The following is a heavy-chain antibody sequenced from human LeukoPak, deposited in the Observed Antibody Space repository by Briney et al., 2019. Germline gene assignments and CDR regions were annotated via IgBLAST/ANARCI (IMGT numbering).Heavy chain of an antibody. CDR1: GFTFSSYG. V-gene: IGHV3-30*18. J-gene: IGHJ4*02. CDR3: AKNIRGYSYGYFDY. Sequence: PGGSLRLSCAASGFTFSSYGMHWVRQAPGKGLEWVAVISYDGSNKYYADSVKGRFTISRDNSKNTLYLQMNSLRAEDTAVYYCAKNIRGYSYGYFDYWGQGTLVTVPS. CDR2: ISYDGSNK. D-gene: IGHD5-18*01.